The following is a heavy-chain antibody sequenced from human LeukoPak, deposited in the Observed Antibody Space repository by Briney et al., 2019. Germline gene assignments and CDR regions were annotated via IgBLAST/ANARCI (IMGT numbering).Heavy chain of an antibody. V-gene: IGHV4-38-2*02. CDR3: ARDRGLGGYNIHDY. D-gene: IGHD5-24*01. CDR1: GYSISSVYY. Sequence: SETLSLTCTVSGYSISSVYYWGWIRQPPGKGLEWIGSIYHSGSTYYNPSLKSRVTISVDTSKNQFSLKLSSVTAADTAVYYCARDRGLGGYNIHDYWGQGTLVTVSS. CDR2: IYHSGST. J-gene: IGHJ4*02.